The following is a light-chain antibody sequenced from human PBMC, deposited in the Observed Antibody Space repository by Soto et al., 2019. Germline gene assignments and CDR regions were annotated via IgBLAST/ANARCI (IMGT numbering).Light chain of an antibody. CDR3: QQRKIWSWT. CDR1: QSVGDS. J-gene: IGKJ1*01. CDR2: DAS. V-gene: IGKV3-11*01. Sequence: EIVLTQSPAALSLSPGDRATLSCRASQSVGDSLAWYQHKPGQAPRLLIYDASTRATGIPDRLSGSGAGTDFTLTISSVEPEDFTVYYCQQRKIWSWTFGQGTRVDIK.